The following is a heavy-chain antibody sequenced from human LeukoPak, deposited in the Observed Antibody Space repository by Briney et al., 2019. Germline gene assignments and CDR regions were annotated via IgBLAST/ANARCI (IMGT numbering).Heavy chain of an antibody. D-gene: IGHD3-10*01. Sequence: SETLSLTCTVSGGSISSYYWSWIQQPPGKGLEWIGYIYYSGSTNYNPSLKSRVTISVDTSKNQFSLKLSSVTAADTAVYYCASWDYGSGSYYTFKYWGQGTLVTVSS. CDR2: IYYSGST. J-gene: IGHJ4*02. CDR3: ASWDYGSGSYYTFKY. CDR1: GGSISSYY. V-gene: IGHV4-59*08.